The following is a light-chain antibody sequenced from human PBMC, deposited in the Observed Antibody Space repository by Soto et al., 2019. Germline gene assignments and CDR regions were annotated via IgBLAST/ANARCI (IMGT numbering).Light chain of an antibody. CDR2: GTS. CDR3: QQYVSSPLT. CDR1: QSVSSSY. J-gene: IGKJ4*01. Sequence: EIVLTQSPATLSLSPGERATLSCRASQSVSSSYLAWYQQKPGQAPNLLIYGTSSRATGIPDRFSGSGSGTDFTLTISRLEPEDFAVYYCQQYVSSPLTFGGGTKVDI. V-gene: IGKV3-20*01.